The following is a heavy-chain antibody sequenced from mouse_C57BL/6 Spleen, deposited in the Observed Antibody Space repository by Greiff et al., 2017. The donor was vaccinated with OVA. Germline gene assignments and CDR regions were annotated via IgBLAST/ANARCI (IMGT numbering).Heavy chain of an antibody. CDR1: GYTFTSYW. V-gene: IGHV1-69*01. CDR2: IDPSDSYT. J-gene: IGHJ2*01. CDR3: ARGDVLFDG. D-gene: IGHD3-3*01. Sequence: VQLQQPGAELVMPGASVKLSCKASGYTFTSYWMHWVKQRPGQGLEWIGEIDPSDSYTNYNQKFKGKSTLTVDKSSSTDYMQLSSLTSEDSAVYYCARGDVLFDGWGKGTTLTVAS.